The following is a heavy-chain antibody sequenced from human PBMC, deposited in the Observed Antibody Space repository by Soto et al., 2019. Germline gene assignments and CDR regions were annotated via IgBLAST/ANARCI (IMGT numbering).Heavy chain of an antibody. J-gene: IGHJ4*02. D-gene: IGHD1-1*01. CDR3: ARGRYGDY. V-gene: IGHV1-18*01. Sequence: QVHLVQSGAEVKKPGASVKVSCKGSGYTFTSYGITWVRQAPGQGLEGLGWISAHNGNTDYAPKLQGRVTGTRDTATSPAYMELRSMRSDDTALYFCARGRYGDYWGQAALVTVSS. CDR1: GYTFTSYG. CDR2: ISAHNGNT.